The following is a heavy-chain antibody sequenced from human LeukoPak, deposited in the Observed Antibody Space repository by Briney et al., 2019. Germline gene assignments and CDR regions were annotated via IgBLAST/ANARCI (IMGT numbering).Heavy chain of an antibody. CDR2: IYYSGST. CDR1: GGSISSYY. Sequence: PSETLSLTCTVSGGSISSYYWSWIRQPPGKGLEWIGYIYYSGSTNYNPSLKSRVTISVDTSKNQFSLKLSSVTAADTAVYYCARSHSVWTSFDYWGQGILVTVSS. V-gene: IGHV4-59*01. J-gene: IGHJ4*02. D-gene: IGHD3/OR15-3a*01. CDR3: ARSHSVWTSFDY.